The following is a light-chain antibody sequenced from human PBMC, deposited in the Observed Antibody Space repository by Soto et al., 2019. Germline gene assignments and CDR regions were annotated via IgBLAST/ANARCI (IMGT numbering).Light chain of an antibody. CDR3: AAWDDSLSGYV. J-gene: IGLJ1*01. V-gene: IGLV1-47*02. Sequence: QSVLTQPPSASGTPGQRVTISCSGSSSNIGSNSVYWYQQHPGTAPKLLIYTNNQRPSGVPDRFSGSKSGTSASLAISGLRYEDEADYYCAAWDDSLSGYVFGTGTKLTVL. CDR1: SSNIGSNS. CDR2: TNN.